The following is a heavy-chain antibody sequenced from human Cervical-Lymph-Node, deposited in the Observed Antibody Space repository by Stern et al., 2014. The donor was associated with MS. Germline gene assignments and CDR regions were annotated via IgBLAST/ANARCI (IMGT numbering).Heavy chain of an antibody. CDR3: ARVLRPYGMDV. Sequence: QLVQSGSELKTPGASVRVSCKASGYTFTNYAINWVRQAPGQGLEWMGWINTNTGNPTYAQGFTGRFVFSLDTSVSTAYLQISSLKAEDTAMYYCARVLRPYGMDVWGQGTTVTVSS. CDR2: INTNTGNP. V-gene: IGHV7-4-1*02. CDR1: GYTFTNYA. J-gene: IGHJ6*02. D-gene: IGHD3-10*01.